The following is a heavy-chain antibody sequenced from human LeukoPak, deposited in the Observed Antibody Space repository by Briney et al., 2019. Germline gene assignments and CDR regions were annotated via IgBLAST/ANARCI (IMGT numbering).Heavy chain of an antibody. Sequence: PGGSLRLSCAASGFTFDDYAMHWVRQAPGKGLEWVSGISWNSGSIGYADSVKGRSTISRDNAKNPLYLQMNSLRAEDTALYYCAKGRDKYQLLSKNWFDPWGQGTLVTVSS. J-gene: IGHJ5*02. CDR1: GFTFDDYA. D-gene: IGHD2-2*01. CDR2: ISWNSGSI. V-gene: IGHV3-9*01. CDR3: AKGRDKYQLLSKNWFDP.